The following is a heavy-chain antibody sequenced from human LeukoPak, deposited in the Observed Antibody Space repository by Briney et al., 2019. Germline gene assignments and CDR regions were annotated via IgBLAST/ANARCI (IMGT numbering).Heavy chain of an antibody. CDR1: GGSFSGYY. V-gene: IGHV4-34*01. D-gene: IGHD4-17*01. CDR3: ARGPVTRALDI. Sequence: SETLSLTCAVYGGSFSGYYWSWIRQPPGKGLEWIGEINHSGSTNYNPSLKSRVTISVDTSKNQFSLKLSSVTAADTAVYYCARGPVTRALDIWGQGTMVTVSS. J-gene: IGHJ3*02. CDR2: INHSGST.